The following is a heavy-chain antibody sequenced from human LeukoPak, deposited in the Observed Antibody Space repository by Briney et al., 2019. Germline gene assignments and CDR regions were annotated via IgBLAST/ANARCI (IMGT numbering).Heavy chain of an antibody. CDR3: ARDQGVGATPLDY. V-gene: IGHV3-23*01. D-gene: IGHD1-26*01. Sequence: PGGSLRLSCAASGFTFSSYAMTWVRQAPGKGLEWVSAISGSGSTTYYADSVKGRFTISRDNSKNTLYLQMNSLRAEDTAVYYCARDQGVGATPLDYWGQGTLVTVSS. CDR2: ISGSGSTT. CDR1: GFTFSSYA. J-gene: IGHJ4*02.